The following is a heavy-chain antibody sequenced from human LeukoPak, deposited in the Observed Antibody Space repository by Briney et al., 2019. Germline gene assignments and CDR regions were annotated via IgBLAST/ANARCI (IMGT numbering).Heavy chain of an antibody. Sequence: SVKVSCKASGGTFSSYAISWVRQAPGQGLEWMGRIIPILGIANYAQKFQGRVTITADKSTSTAYMELSSLRSEDTAVYYCARGITTKQDFDYWGQGTLVTVSS. D-gene: IGHD3-22*01. CDR2: IIPILGIA. J-gene: IGHJ4*02. V-gene: IGHV1-69*04. CDR3: ARGITTKQDFDY. CDR1: GGTFSSYA.